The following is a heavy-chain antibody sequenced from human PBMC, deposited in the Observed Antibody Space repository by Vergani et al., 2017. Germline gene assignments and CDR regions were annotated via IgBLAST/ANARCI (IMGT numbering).Heavy chain of an antibody. CDR1: GGSFSGYY. CDR2: INHSGST. D-gene: IGHD2-2*02. Sequence: QVQLQQWGAGLLKPSETLSLTCAVYGGSFSGYYWSWIRQPPGKGLEWIGEINHSGSTNYNPSLKSRVTISVDTSKNQFSLKLSSVTAADTAVYYCARGQVDYCSSTSCYIFFDYWGQGTLVTVSS. V-gene: IGHV4-34*01. CDR3: ARGQVDYCSSTSCYIFFDY. J-gene: IGHJ4*02.